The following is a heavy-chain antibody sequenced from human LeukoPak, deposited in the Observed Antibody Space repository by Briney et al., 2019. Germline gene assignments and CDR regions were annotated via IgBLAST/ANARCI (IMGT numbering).Heavy chain of an antibody. D-gene: IGHD3-10*01. Sequence: PSQTLSLTCTVSGGSISSGSYYGSWIRQPAGKGLEWIGRIYTSGSTNYNPSLKSRVTISVDTSKNQFSLKLSSVTAADTAVYYCAREMVMVRGVEPFDYWGQGTLVTVSS. CDR2: IYTSGST. V-gene: IGHV4-61*02. CDR1: GGSISSGSYY. J-gene: IGHJ4*02. CDR3: AREMVMVRGVEPFDY.